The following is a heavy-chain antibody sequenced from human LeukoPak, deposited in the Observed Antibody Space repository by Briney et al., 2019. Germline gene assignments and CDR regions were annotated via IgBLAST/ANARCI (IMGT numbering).Heavy chain of an antibody. CDR1: GYTFTGYY. CDR3: ARESREGYSYGSYYYYYGMDV. D-gene: IGHD5-18*01. V-gene: IGHV1-46*01. Sequence: GASVKVSCKASGYTFTGYYMHWVRQAPGQGLEWMGIINPSGGSTSYAQKFQGRVTMTRDTSTSTVYMELSSLRSEDTAVYYCARESREGYSYGSYYYYYGMDVWGQGTTVTVSS. J-gene: IGHJ6*02. CDR2: INPSGGST.